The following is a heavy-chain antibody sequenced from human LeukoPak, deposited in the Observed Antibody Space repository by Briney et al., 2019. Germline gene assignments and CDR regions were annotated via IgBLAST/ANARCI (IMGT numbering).Heavy chain of an antibody. CDR3: IVFGDSNH. J-gene: IGHJ5*02. CDR1: GLTGSHNG. V-gene: IGHV3-53*01. D-gene: IGHD4-17*01. Sequence: GGSLRLSCAASGLTGSHNGVSWVRQAPGKGLEWVSAIHTSGDTCYADSVKGRFTISRDTSKNTLYLQINSLRVEDTAVYYCIVFGDSNHWGQGTLVTVSS. CDR2: IHTSGDT.